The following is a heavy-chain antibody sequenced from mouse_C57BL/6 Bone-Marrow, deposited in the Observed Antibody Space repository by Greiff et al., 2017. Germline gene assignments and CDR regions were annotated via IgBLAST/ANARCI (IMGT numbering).Heavy chain of an antibody. J-gene: IGHJ3*01. Sequence: EVPVVESGGGLVQPGGSMKLSCVASGFTFSNYWMNWVRQSPEQGLAWVAQISLTSDNYATNYAESEKGRFTISRDESKSSVYQQMNNLRAEDTGIYYCQDWAWFAYWGQGTLVTVSA. D-gene: IGHD4-1*01. CDR2: ISLTSDNYAT. CDR3: QDWAWFAY. CDR1: GFTFSNYW. V-gene: IGHV6-3*01.